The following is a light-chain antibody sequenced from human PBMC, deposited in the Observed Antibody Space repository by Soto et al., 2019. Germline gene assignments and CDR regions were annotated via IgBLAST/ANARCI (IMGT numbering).Light chain of an antibody. V-gene: IGLV1-40*01. J-gene: IGLJ1*01. CDR2: DDN. CDR3: QSYDSRLSVYV. CDR1: SSNIGAGSA. Sequence: QSALTQPPSVSGAPGQRVTISCTGSSSNIGAGSAVHWYQQLPGTAPKLLMCDDNSRATGVPDRFSASQSGTSASLDITGLQAEDEADDYCQSYDSRLSVYVFGSGTKVTVL.